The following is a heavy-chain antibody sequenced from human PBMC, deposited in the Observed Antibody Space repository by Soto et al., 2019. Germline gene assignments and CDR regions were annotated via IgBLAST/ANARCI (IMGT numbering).Heavy chain of an antibody. V-gene: IGHV1-69*02. CDR2: IIPILGIA. CDR3: ARVRLHLGELSDY. J-gene: IGHJ4*02. CDR1: GGTFSSYT. Sequence: SVKVSCKASGGTFSSYTISWVRQAPGQGLEWMGRIIPILGIANYAQKFQGRVTITADKSTSTAYMELSSLRSEDTAVYYCARVRLHLGELSDYWGQGTLVTVSS. D-gene: IGHD3-16*02.